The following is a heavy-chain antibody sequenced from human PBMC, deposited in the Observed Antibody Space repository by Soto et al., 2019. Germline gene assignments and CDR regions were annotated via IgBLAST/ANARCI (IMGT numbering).Heavy chain of an antibody. V-gene: IGHV3-7*04. CDR3: AREGFRGVMSYCGMDV. CDR2: IKQDGSEK. CDR1: GFTFSSYW. D-gene: IGHD3-16*01. Sequence: EVQLVESGGGLVQPGGSLRLSCAASGFTFSSYWMSWVRQAPGKGLEWVANIKQDGSEKYYVDSVKGRFTISRDNAKNSLYLQMNRLRAEDTAVYYGAREGFRGVMSYCGMDVWGQGATVTVSS. J-gene: IGHJ6*02.